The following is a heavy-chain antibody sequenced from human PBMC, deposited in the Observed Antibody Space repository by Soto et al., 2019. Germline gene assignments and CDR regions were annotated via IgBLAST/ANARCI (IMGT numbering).Heavy chain of an antibody. CDR3: ARGGVNHPVVFDS. V-gene: IGHV1-69*02. CDR1: GGTFSSYT. D-gene: IGHD2-21*01. Sequence: ASVKVSCKASGGTFSSYTISWVRQAPGQGLEWMGRIIPILGIANYAQKFQGRVTITADKSTSTAYMELSSLRSEDTAVYYCARGGVNHPVVFDSGGKGTRVPV. J-gene: IGHJ3*01. CDR2: IIPILGIA.